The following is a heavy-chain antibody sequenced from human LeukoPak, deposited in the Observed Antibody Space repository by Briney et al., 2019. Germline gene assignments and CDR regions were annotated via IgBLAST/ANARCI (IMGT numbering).Heavy chain of an antibody. CDR3: ARAYKDRSLAGKKEFFQH. J-gene: IGHJ1*01. CDR2: ISWNSGTI. CDR1: GFTFDNYA. Sequence: GGSLRLSCAASGFTFDNYAMNWVRQVPGKGLEWISLISWNSGTIGYADSVKGRFTISRDNANNFLYLQMNSLRAEDTALYYCARAYKDRSLAGKKEFFQHWGQGTLATVSS. V-gene: IGHV3-9*01. D-gene: IGHD6-19*01.